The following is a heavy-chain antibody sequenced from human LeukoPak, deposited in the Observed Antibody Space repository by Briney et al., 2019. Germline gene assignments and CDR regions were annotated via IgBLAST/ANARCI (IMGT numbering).Heavy chain of an antibody. CDR2: VSSSGSST. V-gene: IGHV3-23*01. CDR1: GFTFSSYA. D-gene: IGHD3-10*01. J-gene: IGHJ3*01. CDR3: AKDGRGTGSGSPYDAFDV. Sequence: GGSLRLSCAASGFTFSSYAMSWVRQAPGKGLEWVSTVSSSGSSTYYADSVRGRLTVSRDNSNNTVYLEMNSLRAEDTAVYYCAKDGRGTGSGSPYDAFDVWGQGAMVTVSS.